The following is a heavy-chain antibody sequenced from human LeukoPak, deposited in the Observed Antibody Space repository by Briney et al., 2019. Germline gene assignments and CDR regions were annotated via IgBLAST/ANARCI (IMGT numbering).Heavy chain of an antibody. D-gene: IGHD1-1*01. CDR2: ISGYNGKT. J-gene: IGHJ4*02. CDR3: ARDIATVQHQD. Sequence: ASVKVSCKTSGYTFTNFGISLVRQAPGQGLEWMGWISGYNGKTNYVEKFRGRVAMTADTSTSTVYMELRSLRSDDTAVYYCARDIATVQHQDWGQGTLVTVSS. CDR1: GYTFTNFG. V-gene: IGHV1-18*01.